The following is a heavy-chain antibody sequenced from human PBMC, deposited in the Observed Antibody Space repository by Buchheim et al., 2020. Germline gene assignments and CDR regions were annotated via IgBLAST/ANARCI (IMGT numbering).Heavy chain of an antibody. J-gene: IGHJ4*02. D-gene: IGHD2-15*01. Sequence: QLQLQESGSGLVKPSQTLSLTCAVSGGSISSGGYSWSWIRQPPGKGLEWIGYINHSGSTYYNPSLKSRVTISVDRYKNQFSLKLSSVTAADTAVYYCASGYCSGGSCYPVDYWGQGTL. V-gene: IGHV4-30-2*01. CDR3: ASGYCSGGSCYPVDY. CDR1: GGSISSGGYS. CDR2: INHSGST.